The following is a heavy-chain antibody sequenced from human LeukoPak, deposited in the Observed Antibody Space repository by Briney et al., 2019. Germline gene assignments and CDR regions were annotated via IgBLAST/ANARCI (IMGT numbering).Heavy chain of an antibody. Sequence: SETLSLTCAVYGGSFSGYYWSWIRQPPGKGLEWIGEINHSGSTNYNPSLKSRVTISVDTSKNQFSLKLSSVTAADTAVYYCARGPRYYYDSSGYRSRYFDYWGQGTLVTVSS. V-gene: IGHV4-34*01. D-gene: IGHD3-22*01. CDR3: ARGPRYYYDSSGYRSRYFDY. CDR2: INHSGST. J-gene: IGHJ4*02. CDR1: GGSFSGYY.